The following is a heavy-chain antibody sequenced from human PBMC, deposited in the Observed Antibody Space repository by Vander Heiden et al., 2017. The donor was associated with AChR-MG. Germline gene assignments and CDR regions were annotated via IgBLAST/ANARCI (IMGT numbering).Heavy chain of an antibody. CDR3: ARDQGYSSDWTEAFDI. J-gene: IGHJ3*02. CDR1: GFTFSDHF. D-gene: IGHD6-19*01. Sequence: SLRLSCAASGFTFSDHFMDWVRQAPGKGLEWVGRSRNKAKGYTTDYAASVKGRFTISRDDSKKSLYLQMNSLKTEDTAVYYCARDQGYSSDWTEAFDIWGQGTVVTVSS. CDR2: SRNKAKGYTT. V-gene: IGHV3-72*01.